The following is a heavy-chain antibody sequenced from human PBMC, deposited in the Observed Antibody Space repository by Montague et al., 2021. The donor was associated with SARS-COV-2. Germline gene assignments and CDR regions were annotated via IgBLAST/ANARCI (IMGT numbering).Heavy chain of an antibody. CDR1: GGSISSSNW. J-gene: IGHJ4*02. CDR3: ARRASWVTMIVVVAYFDY. Sequence: SETLSLTCAVSGGSISSSNWWSWVRQPPGKGLEWIGEIYHSGSTNYNPSLKSRVTISVDKSKNQFSLKLSSVTAADTAVYYCARRASWVTMIVVVAYFDYWGQGTLVTVSS. CDR2: IYHSGST. V-gene: IGHV4-4*02. D-gene: IGHD3-22*01.